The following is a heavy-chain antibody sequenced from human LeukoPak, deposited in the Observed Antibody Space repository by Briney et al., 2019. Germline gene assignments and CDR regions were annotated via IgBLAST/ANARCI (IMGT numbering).Heavy chain of an antibody. Sequence: GGSVRLSCAASGFTFSSYAMTWVRQAPGKGLEWVSGISGNGISTYYADSVKGRFTISRDNSKNTLYLQMNSLRAEDTAVYYCAERHLSYGDSSPIDYWGQGTLVTVSS. V-gene: IGHV3-23*01. CDR2: ISGNGIST. D-gene: IGHD4-17*01. CDR1: GFTFSSYA. CDR3: AERHLSYGDSSPIDY. J-gene: IGHJ4*02.